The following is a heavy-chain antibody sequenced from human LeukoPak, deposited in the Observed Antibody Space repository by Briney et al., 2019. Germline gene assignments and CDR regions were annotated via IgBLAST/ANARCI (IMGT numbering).Heavy chain of an antibody. D-gene: IGHD3-9*01. V-gene: IGHV3-23*01. Sequence: GGSLRLSCAASGFTFSSYGMSWVRQAPGKGLEWVSAISGRGGSTYYADSVKGRFTISRDNSKNTLYLQMNSLRAEDTAVYYCAKGPILRYFDWSLPFDYWGQGTLVTVSS. CDR1: GFTFSSYG. CDR3: AKGPILRYFDWSLPFDY. J-gene: IGHJ4*02. CDR2: ISGRGGST.